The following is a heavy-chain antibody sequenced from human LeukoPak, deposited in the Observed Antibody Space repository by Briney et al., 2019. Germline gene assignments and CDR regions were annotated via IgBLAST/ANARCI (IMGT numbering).Heavy chain of an antibody. CDR2: INPSGGST. CDR3: AREVTGNAFDI. CDR1: GYTFTSYY. J-gene: IGHJ3*02. D-gene: IGHD7-27*01. V-gene: IGHV1-46*01. Sequence: ASVKVSCTASGYTFTSYYMHWVRQAPGQGLEWMGIINPSGGSTSYAQKFQGRVTMTRDTSTSTVYMELSSLRSEDTAVYYCAREVTGNAFDIWGQGTMVTVSS.